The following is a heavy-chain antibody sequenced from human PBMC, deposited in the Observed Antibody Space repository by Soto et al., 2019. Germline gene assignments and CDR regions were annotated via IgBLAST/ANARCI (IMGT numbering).Heavy chain of an antibody. CDR1: GGSFSGYY. D-gene: IGHD6-13*01. CDR2: INHSGST. CDR3: ERGEGGQQLAYNY. V-gene: IGHV4-34*01. Sequence: SETLSLTCAVYGGSFSGYYWSWIRQPPGKGLEWIGEINHSGSTNYNPSLKSRVTISVDTSKNQFSMKLSSVTAADTAVYYWERGEGGQQLAYNYWGQVTLVTVSS. J-gene: IGHJ4*02.